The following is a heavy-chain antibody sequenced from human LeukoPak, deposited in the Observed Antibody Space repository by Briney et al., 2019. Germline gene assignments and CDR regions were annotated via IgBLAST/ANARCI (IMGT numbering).Heavy chain of an antibody. J-gene: IGHJ4*02. V-gene: IGHV3-23*01. Sequence: PGGSLRLSCAASGFTFSSYAMTWVRQAPGKGLEWVSSISGSGDNTYYADSVKGRFTISRDNSKNTLYLQMNSLRAEDTAVYYCGKAISGSNAAADYWGEGTLVTVSS. CDR3: GKAISGSNAAADY. D-gene: IGHD1-26*01. CDR1: GFTFSSYA. CDR2: ISGSGDNT.